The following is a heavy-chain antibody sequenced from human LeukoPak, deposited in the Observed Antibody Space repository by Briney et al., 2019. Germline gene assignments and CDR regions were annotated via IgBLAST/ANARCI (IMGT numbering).Heavy chain of an antibody. CDR3: AVLMVHARGVDY. V-gene: IGHV1-2*06. CDR1: GYTFTGYY. D-gene: IGHD2-8*01. J-gene: IGHJ4*02. CDR2: INPNSGGT. Sequence: ASVKVSCKASGYTFTGYYMHWVRQAPRQGLEWMGRINPNSGGTNYAQKFQGRVTMTRDTSISTAYMELSRLRSDDTAVYYCAVLMVHARGVDYWGQGTLVTVSS.